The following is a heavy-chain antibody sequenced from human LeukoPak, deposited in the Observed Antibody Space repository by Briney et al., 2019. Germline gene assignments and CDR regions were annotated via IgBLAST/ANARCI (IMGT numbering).Heavy chain of an antibody. Sequence: PSETLSLTCAVYGGSFRDYYWSWIRQPPGKGLEWIGEINHSGSTNYNPSLKSRVTISVDTSKNQFCLKLSAVTDAETAVYYCGRGPQIKAAGGRFWNYWGQGTVVIVSS. CDR3: GRGPQIKAAGGRFWNY. D-gene: IGHD6-13*01. V-gene: IGHV4-34*01. J-gene: IGHJ4*02. CDR2: INHSGST. CDR1: GGSFRDYY.